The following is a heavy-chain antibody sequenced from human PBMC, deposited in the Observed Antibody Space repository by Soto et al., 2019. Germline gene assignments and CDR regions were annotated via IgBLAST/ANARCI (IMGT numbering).Heavy chain of an antibody. J-gene: IGHJ3*02. D-gene: IGHD6-13*01. CDR3: AKDVGGIDAFDI. Sequence: GGSLRLSCAASGFTFSSYGMHWVRQAPGKGLEWVAVISYDGSNKYYADSVKGRFTISRDNSKNTLYLQMNSLRAEDTAVYYCAKDVGGIDAFDIWGQGTMVTVSS. V-gene: IGHV3-30*18. CDR1: GFTFSSYG. CDR2: ISYDGSNK.